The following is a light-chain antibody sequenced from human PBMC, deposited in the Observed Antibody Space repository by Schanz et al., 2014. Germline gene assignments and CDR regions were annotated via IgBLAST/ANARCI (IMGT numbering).Light chain of an antibody. CDR2: GAS. CDR3: QQRASWPLT. J-gene: IGKJ4*01. Sequence: EIVMTQSPATLSVSPGERATLSCRASQSVSSGNLAWYQQKPGQAPRLLMYGASTRATGIPDRFSGSGTGTDFTLTISSLEPEDFAVYYCQQRASWPLTFGGGTKVEIK. CDR1: QSVSSGN. V-gene: IGKV3D-20*02.